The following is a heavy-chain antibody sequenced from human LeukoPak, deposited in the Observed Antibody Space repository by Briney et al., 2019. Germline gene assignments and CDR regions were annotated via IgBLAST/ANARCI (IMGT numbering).Heavy chain of an antibody. V-gene: IGHV1-8*01. CDR1: GYTFTNYD. CDR2: MKPSNGNT. Sequence: ASVKVSCKASGYTFTNYDINWVRQATGQGLEWMGYMKPSNGNTGYAQKFQGRDTMTRNTSISTAYMELSSLRSEDTAVYYCATELRWKDHWGQGTLVTVSS. CDR3: ATELRWKDH. J-gene: IGHJ4*02. D-gene: IGHD4-23*01.